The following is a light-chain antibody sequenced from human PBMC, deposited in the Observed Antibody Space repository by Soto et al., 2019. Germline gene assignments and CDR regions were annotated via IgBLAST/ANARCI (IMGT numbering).Light chain of an antibody. J-gene: IGKJ1*01. CDR1: QSVSSGY. CDR3: QQYGSSPWT. V-gene: IGKV3-20*01. Sequence: IVLTQSPGPLSLYPRERATLSCRASQSVSSGYLAWYQQKPGQAPRPLIYGASSRAIGIPDRFSGSGSGTDFTLTISRLEPEDFAVYYCQQYGSSPWTFGQGTKVDIK. CDR2: GAS.